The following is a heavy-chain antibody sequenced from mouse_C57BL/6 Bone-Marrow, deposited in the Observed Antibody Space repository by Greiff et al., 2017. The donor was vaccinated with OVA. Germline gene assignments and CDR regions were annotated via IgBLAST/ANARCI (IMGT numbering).Heavy chain of an antibody. Sequence: QVQLQQSGAELVKPGASVKLSCKASGYTFTSYWMHWVKQRPGQGLEWIGMIHPNSGSTNYNEKFKSKATLTVDKSSSTAYMQLSSLTSEDSAVYYDARSYSNYVCYAMDYWGQGTSVTVSP. D-gene: IGHD2-5*01. CDR2: IHPNSGST. V-gene: IGHV1-64*01. CDR3: ARSYSNYVCYAMDY. J-gene: IGHJ4*01. CDR1: GYTFTSYW.